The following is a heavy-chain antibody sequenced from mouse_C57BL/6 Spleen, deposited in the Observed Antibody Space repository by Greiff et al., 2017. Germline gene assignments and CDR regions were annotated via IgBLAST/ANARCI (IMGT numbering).Heavy chain of an antibody. J-gene: IGHJ2*01. CDR1: GFTFSSYA. CDR3: ARDHSAGYHFDY. CDR2: ISDGGSYT. D-gene: IGHD3-2*02. V-gene: IGHV5-4*01. Sequence: EVQGVESGGGLVKPGGSLKLSCAASGFTFSSYAMSWVRQTPEKRLEWVATISDGGSYTDYPDNVKGRFTISRDTAKNNLYLQMSHLKSEDTAMYYCARDHSAGYHFDYWGQGTTLTVSS.